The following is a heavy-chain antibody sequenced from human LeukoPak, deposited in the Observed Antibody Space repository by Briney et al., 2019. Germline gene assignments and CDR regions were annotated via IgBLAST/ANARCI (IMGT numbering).Heavy chain of an antibody. CDR3: ARDRGRGLGGLDY. CDR1: GYTFTSYG. D-gene: IGHD1-26*01. V-gene: IGHV1-18*01. CDR2: ISAYNGDT. J-gene: IGHJ4*02. Sequence: ASVKVSCKASGYTFTSYGISWVRQAPGQGLECMGWISAYNGDTDYPQKLQGRVTMTTDTLTSTAYMELRSLRSDDTAVYYCARDRGRGLGGLDYWGQGTLVTVSS.